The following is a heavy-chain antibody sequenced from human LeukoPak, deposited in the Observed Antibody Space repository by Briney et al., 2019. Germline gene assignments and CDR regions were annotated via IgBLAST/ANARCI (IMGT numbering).Heavy chain of an antibody. CDR3: ARQTTFDV. Sequence: GESLKISCKGSGYSFTSYWINCVRQMPGKGLEWMGIIFPSDSDTRYSPSFQGQVTMSVDKSSNTAYLQWSTVKASDTAMYYCARQTTFDVWGQGTMVTVSS. J-gene: IGHJ3*01. D-gene: IGHD4-11*01. CDR1: GYSFTSYW. V-gene: IGHV5-51*01. CDR2: IFPSDSDT.